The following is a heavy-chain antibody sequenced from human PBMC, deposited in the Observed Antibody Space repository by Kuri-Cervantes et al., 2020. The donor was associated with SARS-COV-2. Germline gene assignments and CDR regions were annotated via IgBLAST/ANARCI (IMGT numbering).Heavy chain of an antibody. Sequence: GESLKISCAASGFTFTSYWTSWVRQAPGKGLEWVANIKPDGSDKYYVDSVKGRFTISRDNAKNSLYLQMNSLRPEDTAVYYCAREDVVPATLRGYYYNNGMDVWGQGTTVTVSS. CDR2: IKPDGSDK. CDR3: AREDVVPATLRGYYYNNGMDV. J-gene: IGHJ6*02. V-gene: IGHV3-7*04. D-gene: IGHD2-15*01. CDR1: GFTFTSYW.